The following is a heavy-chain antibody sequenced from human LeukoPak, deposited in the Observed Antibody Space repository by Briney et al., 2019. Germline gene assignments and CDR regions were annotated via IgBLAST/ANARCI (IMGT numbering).Heavy chain of an antibody. D-gene: IGHD3-16*01. CDR3: AADGGTAEYFQH. Sequence: ASVKVSCKASGFTFTSSAMQWVRQARGQRLEWIGWTVVGSGNTNYAQKFQERVTITRDMSTSTAYMELSSLRSEDTAVYYCAADGGTAEYFQHWGQGTLVTVSS. CDR2: TVVGSGNT. CDR1: GFTFTSSA. J-gene: IGHJ1*01. V-gene: IGHV1-58*02.